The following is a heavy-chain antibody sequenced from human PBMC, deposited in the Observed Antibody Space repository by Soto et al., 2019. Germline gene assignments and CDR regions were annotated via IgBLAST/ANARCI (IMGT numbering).Heavy chain of an antibody. D-gene: IGHD2-15*01. V-gene: IGHV3-66*01. J-gene: IGHJ3*02. CDR2: ISSGGST. CDR1: GITVSTNY. CDR3: ARTLRGGNTGYAFDI. Sequence: EVQLVESGGGLVKPGGSLRLSCAASGITVSTNYMSWVRQAPGKGLEWVSLISSGGSTYYADSVKARFTISRDNSKNTLYLQVNSLRADDTAVYYCARTLRGGNTGYAFDIWGQGTMVTVSS.